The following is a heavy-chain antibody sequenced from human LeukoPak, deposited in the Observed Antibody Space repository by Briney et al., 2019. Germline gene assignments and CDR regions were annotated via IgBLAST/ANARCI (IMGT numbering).Heavy chain of an antibody. CDR2: TYYRSKWYT. CDR3: ARDLWGSDRCYYFDS. CDR1: GDSVSTNSAG. Sequence: SQTLSLTCAISGDSVSTNSAGWHWIRQSPSRGLEWLGKTYYRSKWYTDYAVSVKSRITINPDTSKNQFSLQLNSVTPEDTAVYYCARDLWGSDRCYYFDSWGQGTLVTVSS. J-gene: IGHJ4*02. D-gene: IGHD7-27*01. V-gene: IGHV6-1*01.